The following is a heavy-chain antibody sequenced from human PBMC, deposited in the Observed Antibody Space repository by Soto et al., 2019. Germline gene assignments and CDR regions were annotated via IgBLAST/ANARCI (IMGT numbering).Heavy chain of an antibody. D-gene: IGHD5-18*01. CDR2: IIPILETA. CDR3: ARGGQLGGDLDV. CDR1: GGTFGRYT. V-gene: IGHV1-69*08. Sequence: QVQLVQSGAEVKKPGSSLKVSCKASGGTFGRYTISWVRQAPGQGLEWMGWIIPILETANYAQKFQGRVTITADTATSTAYLDLSGLKSDDAGVYYCARGGQLGGDLDVWGKGTPVTVSS. J-gene: IGHJ6*04.